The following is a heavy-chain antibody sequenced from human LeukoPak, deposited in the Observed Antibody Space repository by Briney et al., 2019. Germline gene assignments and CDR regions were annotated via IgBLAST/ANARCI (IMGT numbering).Heavy chain of an antibody. CDR3: ARGEPHLGY. CDR2: IKPNNGDT. J-gene: IGHJ4*02. D-gene: IGHD1-26*01. Sequence: ASVRVSYKASGYIFNAYYIHWVRQAPGQGLEWMGWIKPNNGDTGHAQKFQSRVTMTTDKSSSTVYMDLSRLTFDDTAIYYCARGEPHLGYWGQGTLVTVSS. V-gene: IGHV1-2*02. CDR1: GYIFNAYY.